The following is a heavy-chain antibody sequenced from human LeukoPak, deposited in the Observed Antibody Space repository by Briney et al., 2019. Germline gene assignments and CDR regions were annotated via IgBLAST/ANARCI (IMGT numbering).Heavy chain of an antibody. Sequence: GGSLRLSCAASGFTFSSYSMNWVRQAPGKGLEWVSYISSSSSTIYYADSVKGRFTISRGNSRNTVYLQMNSLRAEDTAVYYCANDLGWIQLNLGRGQGTLVTVSS. CDR3: ANDLGWIQLNLG. D-gene: IGHD5-18*01. CDR1: GFTFSSYS. J-gene: IGHJ4*02. CDR2: ISSSSSTI. V-gene: IGHV3-48*01.